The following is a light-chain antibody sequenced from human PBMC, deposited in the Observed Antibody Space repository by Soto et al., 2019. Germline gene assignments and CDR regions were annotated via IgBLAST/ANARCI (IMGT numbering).Light chain of an antibody. Sequence: EIVLTQSPGTLSLSPGERATLSCRASQSISSNYLAWYQQKPGQAPRLLIYGSSSRATGIPDRFSGSGSGTQFTLTISRLEPEDSAIYYCQQYGSWTFGQGTKVEIK. CDR1: QSISSNY. CDR3: QQYGSWT. CDR2: GSS. J-gene: IGKJ1*01. V-gene: IGKV3-20*01.